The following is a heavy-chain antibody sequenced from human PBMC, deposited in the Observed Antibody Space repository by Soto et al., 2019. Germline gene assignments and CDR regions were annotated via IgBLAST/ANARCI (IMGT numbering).Heavy chain of an antibody. CDR2: SNYGGSA. Sequence: QVQLQESGPGLVKPSQTLSLTCTVSGASISSGDYYWTWIRQPPGKGLEWIGYSNYGGSAYYNPSLNSRITISVDTSKNQFSLRLSSVTAADTAVYYCARAVTVAFDIWGQGTMVTVSS. CDR3: ARAVTVAFDI. J-gene: IGHJ3*02. CDR1: GASISSGDYY. V-gene: IGHV4-30-4*01. D-gene: IGHD2-8*02.